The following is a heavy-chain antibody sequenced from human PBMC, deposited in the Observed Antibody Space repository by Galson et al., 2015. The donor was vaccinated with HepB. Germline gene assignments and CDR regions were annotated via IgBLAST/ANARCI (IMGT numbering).Heavy chain of an antibody. D-gene: IGHD3-3*01. CDR2: ISGGDGTT. Sequence: SLRLSCAASGFTFSSYAMHWVRQAPGKGMEWVSGISGGDGTTFYADSVKGRFTISRDNSKNTLYLQMDRLRAEDTAQYYCAKSSGRIWSNDYWGQGTLVTVSS. V-gene: IGHV3-23*01. J-gene: IGHJ4*02. CDR1: GFTFSSYA. CDR3: AKSSGRIWSNDY.